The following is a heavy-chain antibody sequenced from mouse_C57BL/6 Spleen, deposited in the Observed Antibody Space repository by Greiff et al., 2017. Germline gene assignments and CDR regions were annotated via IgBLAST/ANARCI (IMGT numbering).Heavy chain of an antibody. J-gene: IGHJ2*01. CDR2: INPGSGGT. D-gene: IGHD1-1*02. CDR3: AREGGRNYFDY. V-gene: IGHV1-54*01. CDR1: GYAFTNYL. Sequence: VKLMESGAELVRPGTSVKVSCKASGYAFTNYLIEWVKQRPGQGLEWIGVINPGSGGTNYNEKFKGKATLTADKSSSTAYMQPSSLTSEDSAVYFCAREGGRNYFDYWGQGTTLTVSS.